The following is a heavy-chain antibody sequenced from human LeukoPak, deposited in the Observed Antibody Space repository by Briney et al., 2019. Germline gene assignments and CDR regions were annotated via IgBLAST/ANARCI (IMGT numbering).Heavy chain of an antibody. Sequence: PLASVKVSCKASGYTFTSYDINWVRQATGQGLEWMGWMNPNSGNTGYAQKFQGRVTMTRDTSISTAYMELSRLRSDDTAVYYCARVDTAGGPDYYYYYMDVWGKGTTVTVSS. D-gene: IGHD1-26*01. CDR2: MNPNSGNT. CDR3: ARVDTAGGPDYYYYYMDV. J-gene: IGHJ6*03. V-gene: IGHV1-8*01. CDR1: GYTFTSYD.